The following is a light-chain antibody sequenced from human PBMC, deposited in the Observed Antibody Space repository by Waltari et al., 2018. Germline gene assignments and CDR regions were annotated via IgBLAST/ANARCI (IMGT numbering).Light chain of an antibody. CDR1: SSNIGSKS. J-gene: IGLJ3*02. CDR2: NNY. CDR3: ATWDDSLNAWV. Sequence: QSVLTQPPSASGTPGPRVTISCSGSSSNIGSKSVYWYQHLPGAAPNLLIYNNYQRPSVVPDRFSASKSGTSASLAISGLQSEDEADYYCATWDDSLNAWVFGGGTRLTVL. V-gene: IGLV1-44*01.